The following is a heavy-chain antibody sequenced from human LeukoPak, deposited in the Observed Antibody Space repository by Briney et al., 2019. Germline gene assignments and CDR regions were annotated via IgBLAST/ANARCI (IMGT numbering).Heavy chain of an antibody. J-gene: IGHJ3*02. CDR1: GGSLSSYY. V-gene: IGHV4-59*01. D-gene: IGHD3-3*01. Sequence: PSETLSLTCTVPGGSLSSYYWSWIRQPPGKGLEWIGYIYYSGSTNCNPSLKSRVTISVDTSKNQFSLMLSSVTAADTAVYYCARDLNDFWSGHDAFDIWGQGTMVTVSS. CDR2: IYYSGST. CDR3: ARDLNDFWSGHDAFDI.